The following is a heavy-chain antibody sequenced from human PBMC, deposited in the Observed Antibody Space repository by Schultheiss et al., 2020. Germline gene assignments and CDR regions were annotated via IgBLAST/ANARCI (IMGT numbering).Heavy chain of an antibody. J-gene: IGHJ5*02. Sequence: SETLSLTCAVSGGSISSSNWWSWVRQPPGKGLEWIGEIYHSGSTNHNPSLKSRVTISVDTSKNQFSLKLSSVTAADTAVYYCARGGNPPGRWFDPWGQGTLVTVSS. V-gene: IGHV4-4*02. D-gene: IGHD3-10*01. CDR3: ARGGNPPGRWFDP. CDR1: GGSISSSNW. CDR2: IYHSGST.